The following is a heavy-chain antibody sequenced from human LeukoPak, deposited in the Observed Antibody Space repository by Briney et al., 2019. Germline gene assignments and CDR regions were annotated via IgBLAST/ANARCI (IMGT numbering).Heavy chain of an antibody. D-gene: IGHD3-22*01. J-gene: IGHJ5*02. CDR3: ARYHYYDSSGYYP. CDR1: GGSFSGYY. V-gene: IGHV4-34*01. CDR2: INHSGST. Sequence: SETLSLTCAVYGGSFSGYYWSWIRQPPGKGLEWIGEINHSGSTNYNPSLKSRVTIPVDTSKNQFSLKLSSVTAADTAVYYCARYHYYDSSGYYPWGQGTLVTVSS.